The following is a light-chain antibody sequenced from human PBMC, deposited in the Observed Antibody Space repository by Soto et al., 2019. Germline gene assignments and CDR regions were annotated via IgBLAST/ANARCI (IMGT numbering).Light chain of an antibody. CDR2: DAS. Sequence: EIVMTQSPATLSVYTGERATLSCRASQSVSSNLAWHQQKPGQAPRILMYDASTRATGIPARFSGSGSGTEFTLTISSLQSEDFAVYYCQQYHNWPITFGQGTRLEIK. V-gene: IGKV3-15*01. CDR3: QQYHNWPIT. CDR1: QSVSSN. J-gene: IGKJ5*01.